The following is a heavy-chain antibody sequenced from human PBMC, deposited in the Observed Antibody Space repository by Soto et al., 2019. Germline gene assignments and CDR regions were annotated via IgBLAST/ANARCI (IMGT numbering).Heavy chain of an antibody. CDR1: GYSFTSYW. J-gene: IGHJ4*02. CDR2: IYPGDSDT. D-gene: IGHD3-3*01. CDR3: ARQHYDFWSGYYYFDY. V-gene: IGHV5-51*01. Sequence: GESLKISCKGSGYSFTSYWIGWVRQMPGKGLEWMGIIYPGDSDTRYSPSFQGQVTISADKSISTAYLQWSSLKASDTAMYYCARQHYDFWSGYYYFDYWGQGTLVTVSS.